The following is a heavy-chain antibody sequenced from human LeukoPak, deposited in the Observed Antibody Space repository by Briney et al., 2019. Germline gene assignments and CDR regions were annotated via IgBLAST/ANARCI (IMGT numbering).Heavy chain of an antibody. J-gene: IGHJ3*02. V-gene: IGHV3-30-3*01. Sequence: PGESLRLSCRASGFTFSSYSMHWVRQAPGKGLEWVGVISYDGANIYADSVKGRFTISRDNSKNTLYLQMNSLRAEDTAVYYCAKDHKFGGPIWGQGTMVTVSS. D-gene: IGHD3-10*01. CDR3: AKDHKFGGPI. CDR2: ISYDGANI. CDR1: GFTFSSYS.